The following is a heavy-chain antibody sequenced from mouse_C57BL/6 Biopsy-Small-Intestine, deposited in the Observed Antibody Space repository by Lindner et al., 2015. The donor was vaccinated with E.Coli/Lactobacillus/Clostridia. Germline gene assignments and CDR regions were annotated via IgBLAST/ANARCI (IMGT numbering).Heavy chain of an antibody. J-gene: IGHJ4*01. V-gene: IGHV5-17*01. Sequence: VQLQESGGGLVKPGGSLKLSCAASGFTFSDYGMHWVRQAPEKGLEWVAYISSGSNTIYYADTVKGRFTISRDNAKNTLFLQMTSLRSEDTAMYYCARGDMGLYYGMDHWGQGTSVTVSS. CDR1: GFTFSDYG. CDR2: ISSGSNTI. CDR3: ARGDMGLYYGMDH.